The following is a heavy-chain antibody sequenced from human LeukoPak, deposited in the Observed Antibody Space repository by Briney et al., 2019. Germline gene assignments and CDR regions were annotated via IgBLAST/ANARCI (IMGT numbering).Heavy chain of an antibody. CDR1: GYTFTGYY. CDR2: INPNSGGT. J-gene: IGHJ4*02. Sequence: ASVKVSCKASGYTFTGYYMHWVRQAPGQGLEWMGWINPNSGGTNYAQKFQGWVTMTRDTSISTAYMELSRLRSDDTAVYYCARRGTRGYCSGGSCPYYFDYWGQGTPVTVSS. CDR3: ARRGTRGYCSGGSCPYYFDY. D-gene: IGHD2-15*01. V-gene: IGHV1-2*04.